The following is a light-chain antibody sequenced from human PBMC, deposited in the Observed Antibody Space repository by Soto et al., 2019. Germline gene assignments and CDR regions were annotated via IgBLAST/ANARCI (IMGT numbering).Light chain of an antibody. CDR2: LAS. CDR3: QQYYSTPLT. Sequence: EIVLTQSPATLSSFPGDRVTLSCRASQAVNTRLAWYQHKPGQAPRLLIYLASNRAAGVPARFSGSGSGTDFTLTISDVEPEDFAVYYCQQYYSTPLTFGGGTKVEIK. J-gene: IGKJ4*01. V-gene: IGKV3D-11*01. CDR1: QAVNTR.